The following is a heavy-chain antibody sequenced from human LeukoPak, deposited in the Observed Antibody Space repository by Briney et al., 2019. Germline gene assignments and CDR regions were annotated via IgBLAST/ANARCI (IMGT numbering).Heavy chain of an antibody. Sequence: GASVKVSCKASGYTFTSYGISWVRQAPGQGLEWMGWISAYNGNTNYAQKLQGRVTMTTDTSTSTAYMELRSLRSDDTAVYYCARIYCSGGSCYFGKLDYYYYMDVWGKGTTVTISS. CDR3: ARIYCSGGSCYFGKLDYYYYMDV. D-gene: IGHD2-15*01. V-gene: IGHV1-18*01. J-gene: IGHJ6*03. CDR1: GYTFTSYG. CDR2: ISAYNGNT.